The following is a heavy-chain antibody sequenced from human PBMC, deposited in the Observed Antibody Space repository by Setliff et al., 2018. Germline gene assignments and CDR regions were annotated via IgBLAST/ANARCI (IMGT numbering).Heavy chain of an antibody. D-gene: IGHD7-27*01. CDR3: ASIDWGENFYNMDV. Sequence: LRLSCAASGFTFSSFWMAWVRQSPGRGLEWVANINQDGSGKFYVDSVKGRFTIFRDNAKNTLYLQMNSLRGEDTAVYFCASIDWGENFYNMDVWGKGTTVTVSS. CDR1: GFTFSSFW. V-gene: IGHV3-7*01. CDR2: INQDGSGK. J-gene: IGHJ6*03.